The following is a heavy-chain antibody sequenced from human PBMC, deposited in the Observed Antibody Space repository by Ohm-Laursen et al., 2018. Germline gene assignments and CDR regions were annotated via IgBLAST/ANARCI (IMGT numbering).Heavy chain of an antibody. V-gene: IGHV3-9*01. CDR1: GFTFDDYA. Sequence: SLRLSCAASGFTFDDYAMHWVRQAPGKGLEWVSGISWNSGSIGYADSVKGRFTISRDNSKNTLYLQMNSLRAEDTAVYYCAKGASQSTIFAAGMDVWGQGTTVTVSS. CDR2: ISWNSGSI. D-gene: IGHD3-3*01. J-gene: IGHJ6*02. CDR3: AKGASQSTIFAAGMDV.